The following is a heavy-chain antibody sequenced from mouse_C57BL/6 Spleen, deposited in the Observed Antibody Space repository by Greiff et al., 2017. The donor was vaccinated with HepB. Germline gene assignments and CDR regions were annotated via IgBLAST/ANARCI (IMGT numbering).Heavy chain of an antibody. CDR3: TTLYYGSSRDY. Sequence: VQLQQSGAELVRPGASVKLSCTASGFNIKDDYMHWVKQRPEQGLEWIGWIDPENGDTEYASKFQGKATITADTSSNTAYLQLSSLTSEDTAVYYCTTLYYGSSRDYWGQGTTLTVSS. V-gene: IGHV14-4*01. CDR1: GFNIKDDY. CDR2: IDPENGDT. D-gene: IGHD1-1*01. J-gene: IGHJ2*01.